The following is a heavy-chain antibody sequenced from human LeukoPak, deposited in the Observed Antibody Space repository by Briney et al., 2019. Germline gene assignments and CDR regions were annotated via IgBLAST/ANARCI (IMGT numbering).Heavy chain of an antibody. D-gene: IGHD3-10*01. V-gene: IGHV3-7*01. CDR2: IKQDGSEK. Sequence: PGGSLRLSCAASGFTFSSYWMSWVRQAPGKGLEWVANIKQDGSEKYYVDSVKGRFTIPGDNAKNSLYLQMNSLRAEDTAVYYCARWGPTIRGVQNNWGQGTLVTVSS. CDR1: GFTFSSYW. J-gene: IGHJ4*02. CDR3: ARWGPTIRGVQNN.